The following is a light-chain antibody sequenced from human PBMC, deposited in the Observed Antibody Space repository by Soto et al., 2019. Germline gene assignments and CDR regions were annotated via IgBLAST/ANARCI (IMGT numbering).Light chain of an antibody. CDR1: RSDVGGYKY. J-gene: IGLJ1*01. V-gene: IGLV2-8*01. Sequence: QSALTQPPSASGSPGQSVTISCTGTRSDVGGYKYVSWYQQHPGKAPKLMIFEVNKRPSGVPDRFSGSKSGNTASLTVSGLQAEDEADYYCSSYAGINNLGVFGTGTK. CDR2: EVN. CDR3: SSYAGINNLGV.